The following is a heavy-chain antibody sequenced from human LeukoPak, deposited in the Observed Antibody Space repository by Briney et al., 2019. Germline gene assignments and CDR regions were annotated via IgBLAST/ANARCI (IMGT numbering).Heavy chain of an antibody. CDR3: ARALVVVVAATRGVYYYGMDV. J-gene: IGHJ6*02. D-gene: IGHD2-15*01. CDR1: GGSFSGYY. V-gene: IGHV4-34*01. Sequence: SETLSLTCAVYGGSFSGYYWSWIRQPPGKGLEWIGEINHSGSTNYNPSLKSRVTISVDTSKNQFSLKLSSVTAADTAVYYCARALVVVVAATRGVYYYGMDVWGQGTTVTVSS. CDR2: INHSGST.